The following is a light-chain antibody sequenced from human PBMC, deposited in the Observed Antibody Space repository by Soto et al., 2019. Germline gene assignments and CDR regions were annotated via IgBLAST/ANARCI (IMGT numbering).Light chain of an antibody. CDR3: QQLNSYPLT. CDR2: AAS. J-gene: IGKJ4*01. CDR1: QGISSY. V-gene: IGKV1-9*01. Sequence: DIQLTQSPSFLSATVGDRVTITCQASQGISSYLAWYQQKPGKAPKLLIYAASTLQSGVPSRFSGSGSGTEFTLTLSSLQLEDFATYYCQQLNSYPLTFGGGTKVEIK.